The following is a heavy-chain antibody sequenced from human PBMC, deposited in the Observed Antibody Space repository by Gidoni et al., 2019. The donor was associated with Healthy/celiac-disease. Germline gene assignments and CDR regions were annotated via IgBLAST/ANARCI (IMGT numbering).Heavy chain of an antibody. D-gene: IGHD4-17*01. Sequence: QVQLVQSGAEVKKPGASVKVSCKASGYTFTGYYMHWVRQAPGQGLEWMGWINPNSGGTNYAQKFQGRVTMTRDTSISTAYMELSRLRSDDTAVYYCARAGDYGDYVAWFDPWGQGTLVTVSS. V-gene: IGHV1-2*02. CDR2: INPNSGGT. CDR1: GYTFTGYY. J-gene: IGHJ5*02. CDR3: ARAGDYGDYVAWFDP.